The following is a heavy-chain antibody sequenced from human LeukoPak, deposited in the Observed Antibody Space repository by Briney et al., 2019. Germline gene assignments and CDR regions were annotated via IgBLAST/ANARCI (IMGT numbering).Heavy chain of an antibody. CDR2: IKGDGSQR. V-gene: IGHV3-7*01. CDR3: STTRNVAVAGSD. J-gene: IGHJ4*02. CDR1: GFTFSSYW. Sequence: PGGSLRLSCAASGFTFSSYWMTWVRRAPGKGPEWVANIKGDGSQRYYVDSVKGRFTISRDNAKNSLYLQMNSLRAEDTAVYYCSTTRNVAVAGSDWGQGTLVTVSS. D-gene: IGHD6-13*01.